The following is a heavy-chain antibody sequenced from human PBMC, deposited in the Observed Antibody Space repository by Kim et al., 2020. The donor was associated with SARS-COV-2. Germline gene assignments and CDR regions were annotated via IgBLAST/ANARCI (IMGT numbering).Heavy chain of an antibody. J-gene: IGHJ5*02. Sequence: DYAASGKGRFNISRDDSSNTVYLHMSSLKTEDTAVYYCCTSKGPPPLCSLDHWGQGTLVTVSS. CDR3: CTSKGPPPLCSLDH. D-gene: IGHD2-21*01. V-gene: IGHV3-15*01.